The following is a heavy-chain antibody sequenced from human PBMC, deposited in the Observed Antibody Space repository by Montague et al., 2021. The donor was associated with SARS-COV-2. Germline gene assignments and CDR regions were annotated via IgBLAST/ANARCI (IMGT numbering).Heavy chain of an antibody. CDR3: APAVQVYDDS. V-gene: IGHV3-48*03. CDR2: INGGSSDM. Sequence: SLRLSCAASGFNFGVYEMNWVRQTPGKGLEWVSYINGGSSDMYYADSVMGRFTISRDNAESSLYLQMNSLRAEDTAVYYCAPAVQVYDDSWGQGTTVTVSS. D-gene: IGHD5/OR15-5a*01. J-gene: IGHJ5*02. CDR1: GFNFGVYE.